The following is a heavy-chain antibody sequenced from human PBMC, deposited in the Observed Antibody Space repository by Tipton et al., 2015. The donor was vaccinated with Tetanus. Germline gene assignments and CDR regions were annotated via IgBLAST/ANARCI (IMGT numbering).Heavy chain of an antibody. CDR3: ARAFFAAATS. J-gene: IGHJ5*02. Sequence: RSLRLSCAASGFRFSYSGMHWVRQAPGKGLEWVAVIPFDGRNERYADSVKGRFIISRDNSKNTLYLQMNSLRDDDTAVYYCARAFFAAATSWGQGTLVTVSS. V-gene: IGHV3-30*03. CDR1: GFRFSYSG. D-gene: IGHD6-13*01. CDR2: IPFDGRNE.